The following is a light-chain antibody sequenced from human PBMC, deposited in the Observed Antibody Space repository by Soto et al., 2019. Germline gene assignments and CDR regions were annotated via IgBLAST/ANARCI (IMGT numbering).Light chain of an antibody. CDR2: TAS. V-gene: IGKV1-39*01. CDR3: QQRYRAPHS. J-gene: IGKJ2*01. Sequence: DIQMTQSPSSLSASVGARVTITCRASQGVSAYLLWYQQTQGRAPKLLIYTASNLVSGVPSRFSGSGSATSFTPTISGLQPEDFATCNCQQRYRAPHSFGQGTKLETK. CDR1: QGVSAY.